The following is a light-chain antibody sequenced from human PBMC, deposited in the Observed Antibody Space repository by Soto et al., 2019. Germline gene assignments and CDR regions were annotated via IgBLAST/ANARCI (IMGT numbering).Light chain of an antibody. V-gene: IGKV1-39*01. CDR2: GAS. J-gene: IGKJ1*01. CDR3: KQSYSIVWT. CDR1: QSISSY. Sequence: EIQMTQSPSSLAASVGGRGPITCRAIQSISSYLSWYQQQTGKATNLLIYGASSLQSGVPSRFSGSGSGTDFTLNISSLKNEDFATYYCKQSYSIVWTVGPGNKVDIK.